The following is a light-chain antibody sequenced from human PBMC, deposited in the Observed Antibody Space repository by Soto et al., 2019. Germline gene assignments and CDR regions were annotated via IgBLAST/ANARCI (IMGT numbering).Light chain of an antibody. J-gene: IGKJ2*01. Sequence: AIRMTQSPSSFSASTGDRVTITCRASQGISSYLAWYQQKPGKAPKLLIYAASTLQRGVPSRFSGSGSVTDFTLTISCLQSEDFATYYCQQYYSYLTFGQGTKLEIK. CDR2: AAS. CDR3: QQYYSYLT. V-gene: IGKV1-8*01. CDR1: QGISSY.